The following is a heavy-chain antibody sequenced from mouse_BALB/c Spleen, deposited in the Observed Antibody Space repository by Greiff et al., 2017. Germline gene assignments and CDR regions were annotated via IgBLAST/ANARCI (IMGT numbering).Heavy chain of an antibody. J-gene: IGHJ1*01. V-gene: IGHV5-12-2*01. CDR2: ISNGGGST. CDR3: ARGTTVVAHWFFDV. Sequence: EVKLVESGGGLVQPGGSLKLSCAASGFTFSSYTMSWVRQTPEKRLEWVAYISNGGGSTYYPDTVKGRFTISRDNAKNTLYLQMSSLKSEDTAMYYCARGTTVVAHWFFDVWGAGTTVTVSS. CDR1: GFTFSSYT. D-gene: IGHD1-1*01.